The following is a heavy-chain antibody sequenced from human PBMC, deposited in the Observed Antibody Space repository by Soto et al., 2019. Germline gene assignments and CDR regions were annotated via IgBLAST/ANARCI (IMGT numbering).Heavy chain of an antibody. V-gene: IGHV3-74*01. D-gene: IGHD4-17*01. CDR2: INTDGSST. J-gene: IGHJ4*02. CDR1: GFTLRTYW. Sequence: GGSLRLSCAASGFTLRTYWMHWVRQTPGKGLVWVSRINTDGSSTSYADSVKGRFTISRDNAKNTLYLQMNSLRAEDTAVYYCARAPPTPVTTIACWGQGTLVIVSS. CDR3: ARAPPTPVTTIAC.